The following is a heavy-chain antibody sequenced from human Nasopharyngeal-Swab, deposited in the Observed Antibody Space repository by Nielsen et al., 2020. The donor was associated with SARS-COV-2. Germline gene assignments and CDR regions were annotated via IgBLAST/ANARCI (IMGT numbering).Heavy chain of an antibody. D-gene: IGHD2-2*01. CDR2: INPSGGST. CDR3: AREGCSSTSCYVVNDAFDI. V-gene: IGHV1-46*01. CDR1: GYTFTSYY. J-gene: IGHJ3*02. Sequence: ASVKVSCKASGYTFTSYYMHWVRQAPGQGLEWMGIINPSGGSTSYAQKFQGRVTMTRDTSTSTVYMELSSLRSEDTAVYYCAREGCSSTSCYVVNDAFDIWGQGTMVTV.